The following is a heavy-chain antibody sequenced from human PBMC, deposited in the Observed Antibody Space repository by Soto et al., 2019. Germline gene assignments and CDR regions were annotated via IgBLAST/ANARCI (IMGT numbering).Heavy chain of an antibody. CDR3: VVDTSGLLDY. CDR2: IWYDGNKK. CDR1: GFTFSSNG. V-gene: IGHV3-33*03. J-gene: IGHJ4*02. D-gene: IGHD3-22*01. Sequence: GGSLRLSCAASGFTFSSNGMHWVRQAPGKGLEWVAVIWYDGNKKYYGDSVRGRLTISRDNSKNTLYLEMNSLRAEDTAVYYCVVDTSGLLDYWGQGTQVTVSS.